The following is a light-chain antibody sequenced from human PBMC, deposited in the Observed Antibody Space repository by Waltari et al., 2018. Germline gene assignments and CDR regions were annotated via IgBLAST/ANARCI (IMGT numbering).Light chain of an antibody. Sequence: VLTQSPATLSLSPGETVTLSCRASQNVGRYLAWYQQNAGRAPRLLIYDASRRATGIPVRFSGSGSGTDFTLTITTLESEDFAVYYCQQRRAFGQGTKLEI. CDR2: DAS. CDR3: QQRRA. CDR1: QNVGRY. V-gene: IGKV3-11*01. J-gene: IGKJ2*01.